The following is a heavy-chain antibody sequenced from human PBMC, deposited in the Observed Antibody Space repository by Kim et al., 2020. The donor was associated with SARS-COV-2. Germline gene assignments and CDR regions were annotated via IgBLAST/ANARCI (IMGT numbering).Heavy chain of an antibody. CDR1: GFTFSDYY. Sequence: GGSLRLSCAASGFTFSDYYMSWIRQAPGKGLEWVSYISSSSSYTNYADSVKGRFTISRDNAKNSLYLQMNSLRAEDTAVYYCARDKSRTYYDILTSPGGPNWFDPWGQGTLVTVSS. V-gene: IGHV3-11*05. J-gene: IGHJ5*02. CDR2: ISSSSSYT. CDR3: ARDKSRTYYDILTSPGGPNWFDP. D-gene: IGHD3-9*01.